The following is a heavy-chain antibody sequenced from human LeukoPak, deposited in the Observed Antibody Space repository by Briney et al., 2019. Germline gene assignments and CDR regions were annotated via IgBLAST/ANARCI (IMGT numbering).Heavy chain of an antibody. CDR2: IQTSGST. CDR1: GGSINSYY. J-gene: IGHJ4*02. V-gene: IGHV4-4*07. CDR3: ARLWSTDCSGGSCPHQPNS. Sequence: SETLSLTCTVSGGSINSYYWSWIPQPAGKGLEWIRRIQTSGSTNYNPSLKSRVTMSVDTSKNQFSLNLRSVTAADTAMYYCARLWSTDCSGGSCPHQPNSWGQGTLVTVSS. D-gene: IGHD2-15*01.